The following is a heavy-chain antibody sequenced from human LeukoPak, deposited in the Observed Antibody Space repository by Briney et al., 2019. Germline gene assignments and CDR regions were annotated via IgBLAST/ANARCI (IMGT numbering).Heavy chain of an antibody. D-gene: IGHD3-10*01. CDR1: GFTFSSYG. V-gene: IGHV3-33*01. CDR2: IWYDRSNK. Sequence: GRSLRLSCAASGFTFSSYGMHWVRQAPGKGLEWVAVIWYDRSNKYYADSVKGRFTISRDNSKNTLYLQMNSLRAEDTAVYYCARAVASYYGSGSMNWFDPWGQGTLVTVSS. J-gene: IGHJ5*02. CDR3: ARAVASYYGSGSMNWFDP.